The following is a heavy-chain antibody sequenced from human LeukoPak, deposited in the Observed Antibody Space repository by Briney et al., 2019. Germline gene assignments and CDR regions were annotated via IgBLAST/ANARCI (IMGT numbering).Heavy chain of an antibody. CDR1: GFTFSSYA. CDR2: ISGSGGST. CDR3: AKAVYYGLGSYQVDY. Sequence: GGSLRLSCAASGFTFSSYAMSWVRQAPGKGLEWVSAISGSGGSTYYADSVKGRFTISRDNSKNTLYLQMNSLRAEDTAVYYCAKAVYYGLGSYQVDYWGQGTLVTVSS. J-gene: IGHJ4*02. V-gene: IGHV3-23*01. D-gene: IGHD3-10*01.